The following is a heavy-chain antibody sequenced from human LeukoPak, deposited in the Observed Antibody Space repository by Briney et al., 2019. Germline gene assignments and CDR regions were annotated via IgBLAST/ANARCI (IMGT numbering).Heavy chain of an antibody. D-gene: IGHD3-22*01. J-gene: IGHJ4*02. V-gene: IGHV3-30*03. CDR3: ARDPAYDSSGYSPFDY. CDR1: GFTFSTYR. Sequence: GGSLRLSCAASGFTFSTYRMSWVRQAPGKGLEWVAVISYGGSNKYYADSVKGRFTISRDNSKNTLYLQMNSLRAEDTAVYYCARDPAYDSSGYSPFDYWGQGTLVTVSS. CDR2: ISYGGSNK.